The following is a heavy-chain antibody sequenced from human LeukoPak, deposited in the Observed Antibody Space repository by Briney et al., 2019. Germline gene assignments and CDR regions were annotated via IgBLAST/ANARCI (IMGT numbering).Heavy chain of an antibody. CDR3: ARRLKKQWLVRGDAFDI. D-gene: IGHD6-19*01. Sequence: SETLSLTCAVYGGSFSGYYWSWIRQPPGKGLEWIGEINHSGSTNYNPSLKSRVTISVDTSKNQLSLKLSSVTAADTAVYYCARRLKKQWLVRGDAFDIWGQGTMVTVSS. CDR1: GGSFSGYY. V-gene: IGHV4-34*01. CDR2: INHSGST. J-gene: IGHJ3*02.